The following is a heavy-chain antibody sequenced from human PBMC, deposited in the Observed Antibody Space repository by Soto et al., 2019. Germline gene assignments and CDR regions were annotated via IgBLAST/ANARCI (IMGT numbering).Heavy chain of an antibody. CDR3: AKSPRGGYYYYYGMDA. Sequence: GGSLRLSCAASGFTFSSYAMSWVRQAPGKGLEWVSAISGSGGSTYYADSVKGRFTISRDNSKNTLYLQMNSLRAEDTAVYYCAKSPRGGYYYYYGMDAWGQGTTVTVSS. CDR1: GFTFSSYA. J-gene: IGHJ6*02. V-gene: IGHV3-23*01. CDR2: ISGSGGST. D-gene: IGHD3-10*01.